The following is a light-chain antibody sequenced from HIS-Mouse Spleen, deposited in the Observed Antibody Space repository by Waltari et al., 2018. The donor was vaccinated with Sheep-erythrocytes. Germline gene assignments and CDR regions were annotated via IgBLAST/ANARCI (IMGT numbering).Light chain of an antibody. Sequence: SYELTQPPSVSVSPGQTASITCSGDKLGDKYACWYQQKPGQSPVLVIYQDSKRPSGSTERFSGSNSGNTATLTISGTQAMDEADYYCQAWDSSTYVFGTGTKVTVL. CDR1: KLGDKY. J-gene: IGLJ1*01. CDR2: QDS. CDR3: QAWDSSTYV. V-gene: IGLV3-1*01.